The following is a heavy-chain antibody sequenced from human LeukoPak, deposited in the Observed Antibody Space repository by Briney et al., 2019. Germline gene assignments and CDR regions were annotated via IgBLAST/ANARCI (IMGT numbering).Heavy chain of an antibody. CDR3: ASLGYSYGYVDDY. CDR2: ISYDGSNK. Sequence: PGGSLRLSCAASGFTFSSYAMHWVRQAPGKGLEWVAVISYDGSNKYYADSVKGRFTISRDNSKNTLYLQMNSLRAEDTAVYYCASLGYSYGYVDDYWGQGTLVTVSS. J-gene: IGHJ4*02. V-gene: IGHV3-30-3*01. D-gene: IGHD5-18*01. CDR1: GFTFSSYA.